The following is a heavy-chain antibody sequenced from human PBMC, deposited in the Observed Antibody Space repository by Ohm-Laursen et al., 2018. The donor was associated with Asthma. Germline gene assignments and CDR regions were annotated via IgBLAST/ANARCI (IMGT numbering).Heavy chain of an antibody. D-gene: IGHD2-21*01. CDR2: ISYDGRDK. J-gene: IGHJ6*02. V-gene: IGHV3-30*18. CDR1: GFTFSSYG. CDR3: AKDAAYSGYYYYGMDV. Sequence: SLRLSCSASGFTFSSYGMYWVRQAPGKGLECVAVISYDGRDKYYADSVKGRFTISRDNSNNTLYLQMNSLRAEDTAVYYCAKDAAYSGYYYYGMDVWGQGTTVTVSS.